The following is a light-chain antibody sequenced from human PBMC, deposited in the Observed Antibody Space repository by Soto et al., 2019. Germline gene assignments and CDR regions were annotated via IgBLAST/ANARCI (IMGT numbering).Light chain of an antibody. Sequence: QSVLTQPPSASGTPGQRVTISCSGSSSNIGSNTVNWYQQLPGTAPKLLIYTNNQRPSGVPDRFSGSKSGTSASLAISILQSEDEADYYCAAWDDSLDARVFGGGTKLTVL. J-gene: IGLJ3*02. V-gene: IGLV1-44*01. CDR1: SSNIGSNT. CDR3: AAWDDSLDARV. CDR2: TNN.